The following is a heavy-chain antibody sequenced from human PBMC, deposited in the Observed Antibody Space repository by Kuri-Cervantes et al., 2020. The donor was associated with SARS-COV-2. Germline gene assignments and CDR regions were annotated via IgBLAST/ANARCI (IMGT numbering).Heavy chain of an antibody. V-gene: IGHV3-21*01. CDR1: GFTFSSYA. D-gene: IGHD2-15*01. Sequence: GESLKISCAASGFTFSSYAMHWVRQAPGKGLEWVSSISSSSSYIYYADSVKGRFTISRDNAKNSLYLQMNSLRAEDTAVYYCARGDYCSGGSCYSVYYYYYGMDVWGQGTTVTVSS. CDR3: ARGDYCSGGSCYSVYYYYYGMDV. J-gene: IGHJ6*02. CDR2: ISSSSSYI.